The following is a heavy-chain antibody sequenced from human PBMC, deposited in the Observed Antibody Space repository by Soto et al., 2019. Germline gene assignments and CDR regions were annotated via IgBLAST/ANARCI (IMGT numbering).Heavy chain of an antibody. CDR3: ARGRVVVAATSKYYYYGMDV. J-gene: IGHJ6*02. CDR1: GFTFSSYA. D-gene: IGHD2-15*01. V-gene: IGHV3-30-3*01. CDR2: ISYDGSNK. Sequence: PGGSLRLSCAASGFTFSSYAMHWVRQAPGKGLEWVAVISYDGSNKYYADSVKGRFTVSGDNSKNTLYLQMNSLRAEDTAVYYCARGRVVVAATSKYYYYGMDVWGQGTTVTVSS.